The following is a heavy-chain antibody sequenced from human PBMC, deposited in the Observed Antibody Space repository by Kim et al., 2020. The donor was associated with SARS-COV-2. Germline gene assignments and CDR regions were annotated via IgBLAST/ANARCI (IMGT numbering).Heavy chain of an antibody. J-gene: IGHJ4*02. CDR3: ARGPLVVPAAKYYDSSGYSPNIDY. Sequence: SETLSLTCAVYGGSFSGYYWSWIRQPPGKGLEWIGEINHSGSTNYNPSLKSRVTISVDTSKNQFSLKLSSVTAADTAVYYCARGPLVVPAAKYYDSSGYSPNIDYWGQGTLVTVSS. V-gene: IGHV4-34*01. CDR1: GGSFSGYY. D-gene: IGHD3-22*01. CDR2: INHSGST.